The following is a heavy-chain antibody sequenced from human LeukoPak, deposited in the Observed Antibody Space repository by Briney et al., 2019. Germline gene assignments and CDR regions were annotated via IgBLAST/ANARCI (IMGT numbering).Heavy chain of an antibody. CDR1: GYTFTSYG. D-gene: IGHD6-19*01. V-gene: IGHV1-18*01. Sequence: ASVKVSCKASGYTFTSYGISWVRQAPGQGLEWMGWISAYIGNTNYAQKLQGRVTMTTDTSTSTAYLELRSLSADDTAGYYCAGDDLRLWAVAGYDYWGQGTLVTVSS. CDR2: ISAYIGNT. J-gene: IGHJ4*02. CDR3: AGDDLRLWAVAGYDY.